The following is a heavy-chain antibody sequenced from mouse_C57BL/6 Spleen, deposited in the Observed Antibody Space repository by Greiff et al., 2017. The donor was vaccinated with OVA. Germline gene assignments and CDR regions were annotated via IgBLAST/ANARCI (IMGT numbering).Heavy chain of an antibody. CDR1: GYTFTSYW. J-gene: IGHJ4*01. Sequence: VQLQQPGAELVMPGASVKLSCKASGYTFTSYWMHWVKQRPGQGLEWIGEIDPSDSYTNYNQKFKGKSTLTVDKSSSTAYMQLSSLTSEDSAVYYCARGGLGLYAMDYWGQGTSVTVSS. V-gene: IGHV1-69*01. CDR2: IDPSDSYT. CDR3: ARGGLGLYAMDY. D-gene: IGHD4-1*01.